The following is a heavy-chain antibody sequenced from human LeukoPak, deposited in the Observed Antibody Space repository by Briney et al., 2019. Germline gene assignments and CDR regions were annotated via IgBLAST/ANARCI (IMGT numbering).Heavy chain of an antibody. V-gene: IGHV3-23*01. CDR2: IFPSGGEI. CDR1: GFTFSTFV. Sequence: GGSLRLSCAASGFTFSTFVMIWVRQPPGKGLEWVSSIFPSGGEIHYADSVKGRFTIFRDNSKSTLTLQMNSLRAEDTAIYYCATYRQVLLPFESWGQGTLVTVSS. CDR3: ATYRQVLLPFES. D-gene: IGHD2-8*02. J-gene: IGHJ4*02.